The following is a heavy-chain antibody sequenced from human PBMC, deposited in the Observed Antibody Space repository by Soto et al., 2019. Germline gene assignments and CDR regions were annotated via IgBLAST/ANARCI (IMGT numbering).Heavy chain of an antibody. J-gene: IGHJ6*02. CDR2: IYYSGST. CDR1: GGSISIYY. V-gene: IGHV4-59*01. Sequence: SETLSLTCTVSGGSISIYYWSWIRQPPGKGLEWIGYIYYSGSTNYNPSLKSRVTISVDTSKNQFSLKLNSVTAADTAVYYCARVRYGMDVWGQGTTVTVSS. CDR3: ARVRYGMDV.